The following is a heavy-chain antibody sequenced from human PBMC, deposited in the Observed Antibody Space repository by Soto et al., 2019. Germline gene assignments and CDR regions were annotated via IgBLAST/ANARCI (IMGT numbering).Heavy chain of an antibody. CDR1: GGTFSSYA. D-gene: IGHD3-22*01. J-gene: IGHJ3*02. V-gene: IGHV1-69*01. Sequence: QVQLVQSGAEVKKPGSSVKVSCKASGGTFSSYAISWVRQAPGQGLEWMGGIIPIFGTANYAQKFQGRVTITADESTSTAYMELSSLRSEDTAVYYCSSLPDSSGYYNGAFDICGQGTMVTVSS. CDR2: IIPIFGTA. CDR3: SSLPDSSGYYNGAFDI.